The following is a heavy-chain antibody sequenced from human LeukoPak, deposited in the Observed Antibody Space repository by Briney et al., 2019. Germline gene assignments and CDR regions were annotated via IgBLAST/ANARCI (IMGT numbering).Heavy chain of an antibody. Sequence: GGSLRLSCAASGFTFSSYAMHWVRQAPGKGLEYVSAISSNWGSTYYANSVKGRFTISRDNSKNTLYLQMGSLRAEDMAVYYCARDRYYDSSGYYYIWGQGTLVTVSS. J-gene: IGHJ4*02. CDR2: ISSNWGST. CDR1: GFTFSSYA. CDR3: ARDRYYDSSGYYYI. D-gene: IGHD3-22*01. V-gene: IGHV3-64*01.